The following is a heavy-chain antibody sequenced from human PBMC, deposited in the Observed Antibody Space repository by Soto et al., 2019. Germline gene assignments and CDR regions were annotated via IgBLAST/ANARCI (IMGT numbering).Heavy chain of an antibody. V-gene: IGHV3-11*06. D-gene: IGHD1-26*01. CDR2: ISGSSSYI. J-gene: IGHJ4*02. Sequence: QVQLVESGGGLVKPGGSLRLSCAASGFTFSDYYMSWIRQAPGKGLEWVSYISGSSSYIYYTDSLKGRFTISRDNAKNLLYLQMSSLRAEDTAVYYCARDKVGMGDFFDYWGQGTLVTVSS. CDR1: GFTFSDYY. CDR3: ARDKVGMGDFFDY.